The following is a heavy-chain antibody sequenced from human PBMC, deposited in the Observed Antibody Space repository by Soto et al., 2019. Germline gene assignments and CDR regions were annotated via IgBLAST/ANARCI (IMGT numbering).Heavy chain of an antibody. CDR3: ATSVGIAPTGEDGMDV. D-gene: IGHD2-8*02. CDR1: GGTFSIYG. Sequence: QVQLVQSGAEVKKTGSSVKVSCKASGGTFSIYGFSWVRQAPVQGPEWIGGFIPILTTPNYAQKYQGRVTSVADESTTTVYMELSSLKFEDTAVYYCATSVGIAPTGEDGMDVWGQGTSVTVSS. J-gene: IGHJ6*02. CDR2: FIPILTTP. V-gene: IGHV1-69*01.